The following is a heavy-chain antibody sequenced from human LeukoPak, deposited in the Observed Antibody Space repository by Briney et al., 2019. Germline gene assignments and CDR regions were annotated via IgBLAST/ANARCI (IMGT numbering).Heavy chain of an antibody. CDR2: IKQDGSEK. Sequence: GGSLRLSCAASGFTFSSYWMSWVRQAPGKGLEWVANIKQDGSEKYYVDSVKGRFTISRDNAKNSPYLQMNSLRAEDTAVYYCAREGGGYLSYFDYWGQGTLVTVSS. V-gene: IGHV3-7*01. CDR1: GFTFSSYW. CDR3: AREGGGYLSYFDY. D-gene: IGHD3-22*01. J-gene: IGHJ4*02.